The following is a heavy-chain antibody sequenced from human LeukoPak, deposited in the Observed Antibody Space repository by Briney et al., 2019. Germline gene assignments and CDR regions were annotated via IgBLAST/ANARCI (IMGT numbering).Heavy chain of an antibody. V-gene: IGHV3-23*01. J-gene: IGHJ4*02. CDR1: GFTFSSYA. CDR2: ISGSGGST. CDR3: AKDRLLWFGESQDY. Sequence: PGGSLRLSCAASGFTFSSYAMSWVRQAPGKGLEWVSAISGSGGSTYYADSVKGRFTISSDNSKNTLYLQMNSLRAEDTAVYYCAKDRLLWFGESQDYWGQGTLVTVSS. D-gene: IGHD3-10*01.